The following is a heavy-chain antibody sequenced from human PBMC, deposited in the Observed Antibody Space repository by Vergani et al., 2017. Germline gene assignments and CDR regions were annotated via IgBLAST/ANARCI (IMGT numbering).Heavy chain of an antibody. CDR2: ISPGSSTV. CDR1: GFKFSDHY. J-gene: IGHJ6*02. D-gene: IGHD4-23*01. Sequence: LEESGGGSVKPGGSLRLSCAASGFKFSDHYMSWIRQAPGKGLEWVSHISPGSSTVSYTDSVTGRFTVSRDNDNNSLTLDMTTLRVEDTAVYYCAKNPGISTTRHSYAMDVWGQGTTVTVSS. CDR3: AKNPGISTTRHSYAMDV. V-gene: IGHV3-11*04.